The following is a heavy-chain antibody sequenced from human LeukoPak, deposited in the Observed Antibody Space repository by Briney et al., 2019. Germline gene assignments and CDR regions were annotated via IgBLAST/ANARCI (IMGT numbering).Heavy chain of an antibody. CDR3: ASTYRYCSGGSCSYYFDY. CDR2: IYYSGSA. V-gene: IGHV4-59*11. Sequence: SETLSLTCTVSGGSISSHYWSWIRQPPGKGLDWIGYIYYSGSANYNPSLKSRVTISGDTSKTQFSLKLSSVTAADSAVYYCASTYRYCSGGSCSYYFDYWGQGTLVTVSS. D-gene: IGHD2-15*01. CDR1: GGSISSHY. J-gene: IGHJ4*02.